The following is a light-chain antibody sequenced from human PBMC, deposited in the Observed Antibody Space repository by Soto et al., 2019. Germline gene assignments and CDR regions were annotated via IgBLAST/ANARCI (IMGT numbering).Light chain of an antibody. CDR2: GAS. V-gene: IGKV3-20*01. J-gene: IGKJ1*01. Sequence: EIVLTQFPCTLSLSPGESATLSCRASQRVGSNYLAWYQQRPGQPPNLLIFGASHRAPDIPDRFSGSWSGADFPLTISRLEPEDFAVYYCQQYGSSIQTFGRGTKVEIK. CDR1: QRVGSNY. CDR3: QQYGSSIQT.